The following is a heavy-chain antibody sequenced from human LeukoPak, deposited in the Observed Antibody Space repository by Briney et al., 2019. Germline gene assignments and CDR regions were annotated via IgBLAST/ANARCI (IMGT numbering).Heavy chain of an antibody. D-gene: IGHD3-10*01. CDR2: ISANNGNT. Sequence: GASVKVSCKVSGYTFTSFGINWVRQAPGQGLEGMGWISANNGNTNYAQKLQGRVTMTTDTSTNTAYMELRSLRSDDTAVYYCARDLGMVRGVTLNYFDYWGQGTLVTVSS. J-gene: IGHJ4*02. CDR3: ARDLGMVRGVTLNYFDY. CDR1: GYTFTSFG. V-gene: IGHV1-18*01.